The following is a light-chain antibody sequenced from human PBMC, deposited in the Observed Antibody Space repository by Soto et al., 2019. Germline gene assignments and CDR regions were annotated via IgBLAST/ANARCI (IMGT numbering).Light chain of an antibody. V-gene: IGKV3-15*01. CDR1: QSVSSN. CDR3: QQYNNWPPFT. Sequence: EIVVTQSPATLSVSPGERATLSCGASQSVSSNLAWYQQKPGQAPRLLIYGASTRATGIPARFSGSGSGTEFTLTISSLQSEDFAVYYCQQYNNWPPFTFGPGTKLDF. J-gene: IGKJ3*01. CDR2: GAS.